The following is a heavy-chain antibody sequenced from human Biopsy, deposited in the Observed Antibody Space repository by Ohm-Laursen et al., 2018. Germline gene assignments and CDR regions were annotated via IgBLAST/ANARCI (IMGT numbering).Heavy chain of an antibody. V-gene: IGHV3-9*01. J-gene: IGHJ4*02. CDR1: GFTFDDYA. D-gene: IGHD3-3*01. CDR2: IFRNSGNI. Sequence: SLRLSCAASGFTFDDYAMHWVRHAPGKGLEWVSGIFRNSGNIGYAASVKGRFTISRDNAKNSLYLQMNSLRPEDTAFYYCATIAGWGSSPDLRPYWGQGTLVTVSS. CDR3: ATIAGWGSSPDLRPY.